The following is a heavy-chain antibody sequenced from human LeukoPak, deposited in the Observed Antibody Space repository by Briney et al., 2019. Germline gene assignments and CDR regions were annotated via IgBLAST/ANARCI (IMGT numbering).Heavy chain of an antibody. J-gene: IGHJ4*02. V-gene: IGHV3-7*03. CDR2: INQVGDSL. CDR3: AREFVVEPKSSFDH. Sequence: GGSLRLSCAASGFTLGDFWMGWVRQAPGKGLEWVANINQVGDSLSYVTSVRGRFTISRDNAKNALFLQMSSLRAEDTAIYYRAREFVVEPKSSFDHWGQGTLVTVSS. CDR1: GFTLGDFW. D-gene: IGHD2-21*01.